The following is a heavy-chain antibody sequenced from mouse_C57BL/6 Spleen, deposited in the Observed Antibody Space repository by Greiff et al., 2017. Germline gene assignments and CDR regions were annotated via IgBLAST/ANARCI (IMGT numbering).Heavy chain of an antibody. CDR1: GYTFTDYE. Sequence: QVQLQQSGAELVRPGASVTLSCKASGYTFTDYEMHWVKQTPVHGLEWIGAIDPATGGTAYNQKFKGKAILTADKSSSTAYMELRSLTSEDSAVYCCTRDYDYACFAYWGQGTLVTVSA. CDR2: IDPATGGT. D-gene: IGHD2-4*01. CDR3: TRDYDYACFAY. J-gene: IGHJ3*01. V-gene: IGHV1-15*01.